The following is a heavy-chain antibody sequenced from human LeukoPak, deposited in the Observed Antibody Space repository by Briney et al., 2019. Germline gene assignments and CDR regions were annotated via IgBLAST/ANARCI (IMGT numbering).Heavy chain of an antibody. D-gene: IGHD3-10*01. CDR2: VYYSGST. CDR3: ARNSGSYVVFNY. V-gene: IGHV4-30-2*01. CDR1: GDSISSGDYS. J-gene: IGHJ4*02. Sequence: PSQTLSLTCAVSGDSISSGDYSWSWIRQPPGKGLEWIGYVYYSGSTYYNPSLKSRVSISIDGSKNQFSLKLTSVTAADTAVYYCARNSGSYVVFNYWGQGTLVTVSS.